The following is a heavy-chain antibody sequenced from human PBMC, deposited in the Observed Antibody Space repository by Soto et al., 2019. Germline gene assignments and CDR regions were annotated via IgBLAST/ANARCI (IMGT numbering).Heavy chain of an antibody. CDR2: ISGSGGST. J-gene: IGHJ4*02. CDR1: GFTFSSYA. Sequence: EVQLLESGGGLVQPGGSLRLSCAASGFTFSSYAMSWVRQTPGKGLEWVSAISGSGGSTYYADSVKGRFTISRDNSKNTLYLQMNSLRAEDTAVYYCAKPLRVGEKWLVFDYWGQGTLVTVSS. CDR3: AKPLRVGEKWLVFDY. D-gene: IGHD6-19*01. V-gene: IGHV3-23*01.